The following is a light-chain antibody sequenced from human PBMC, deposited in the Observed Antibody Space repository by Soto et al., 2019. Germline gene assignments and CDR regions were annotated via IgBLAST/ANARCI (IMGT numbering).Light chain of an antibody. CDR1: SSDVGAYNY. Sequence: QSALTQPASVSGSPGQSITISCTGTSSDVGAYNYVSWYQQHPGKAPKLMIYDVSNRPSGVSNRFSGSKSGNTASLTISGLQAEDEADYYCSSNTNSNTYVFGTGTKLTVL. J-gene: IGLJ1*01. CDR3: SSNTNSNTYV. V-gene: IGLV2-14*03. CDR2: DVS.